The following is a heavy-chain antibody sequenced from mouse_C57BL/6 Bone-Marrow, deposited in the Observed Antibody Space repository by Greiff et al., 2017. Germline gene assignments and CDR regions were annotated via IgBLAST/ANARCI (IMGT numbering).Heavy chain of an antibody. CDR2: IYPGGGST. CDR3: ARGRESPDYFDY. Sequence: QVQLKESGAELVKPGASVKMSCTASGYTFTSYWITWVKQRPGQGLEWIGDIYPGGGSTNYHEKFKSKATLTVDTSSSTAYMQLSSLTSDDSAVYYCARGRESPDYFDYWGQGTTLTVSS. V-gene: IGHV1-55*01. J-gene: IGHJ2*01. CDR1: GYTFTSYW.